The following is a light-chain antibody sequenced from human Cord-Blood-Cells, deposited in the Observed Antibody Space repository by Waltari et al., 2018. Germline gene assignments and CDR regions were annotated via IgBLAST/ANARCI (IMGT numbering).Light chain of an antibody. Sequence: EIVLTQSPGTLSLSPGARATLSCRASQSVSSSYLAWYQQKPGQAPRLLIYGASSRATGITDRFSGSGSGTDFNLTISRLEHEDFAVYYCEQYGSSPYTFGQGIKLESK. CDR1: QSVSSSY. V-gene: IGKV3-20*01. CDR2: GAS. J-gene: IGKJ2*01. CDR3: EQYGSSPYT.